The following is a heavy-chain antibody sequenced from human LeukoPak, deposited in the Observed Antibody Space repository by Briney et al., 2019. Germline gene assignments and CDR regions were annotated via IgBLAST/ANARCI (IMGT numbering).Heavy chain of an antibody. Sequence: PGGSLRLSCAASGLTFRNAWMNWVRQAPGKGLEWVGRIKSKIDGGTADYAAPVKGRITISRDDSKNMLYLQINSLKADDTALYYCTTRTWADGFDIWGQGTMVNVSS. D-gene: IGHD2-2*01. CDR3: TTRTWADGFDI. CDR1: GLTFRNAW. V-gene: IGHV3-15*01. CDR2: IKSKIDGGTA. J-gene: IGHJ3*02.